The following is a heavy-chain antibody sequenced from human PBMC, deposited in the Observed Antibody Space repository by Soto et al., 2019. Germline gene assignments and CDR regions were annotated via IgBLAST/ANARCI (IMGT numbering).Heavy chain of an antibody. CDR3: ARGGAMGVDY. Sequence: GGSLSLSCAASGFTFSSYGMHWVRQAPGKGLEWVAVISYDGSNKYYADSVKGRLTVSRDNAKNTVYLHVNTLRDEDTAVYYCARGGAMGVDYWGQGTLVTVSS. D-gene: IGHD1-26*01. V-gene: IGHV3-30*03. J-gene: IGHJ4*02. CDR1: GFTFSSYG. CDR2: ISYDGSNK.